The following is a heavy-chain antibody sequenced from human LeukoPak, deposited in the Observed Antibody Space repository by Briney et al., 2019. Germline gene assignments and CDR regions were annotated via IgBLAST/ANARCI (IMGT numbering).Heavy chain of an antibody. J-gene: IGHJ4*02. Sequence: SETLSLTCTVSGGSISSSSYYWGWIRQPPGKGLEWIGSIYYSGSTYYNPSLKSRVTISVDTSKNQFSLKLSSVTAADTAVYYCARELTYSPLFDYWGQGTLVTVSS. CDR1: GGSISSSSYY. CDR2: IYYSGST. CDR3: ARELTYSPLFDY. V-gene: IGHV4-39*07. D-gene: IGHD6-13*01.